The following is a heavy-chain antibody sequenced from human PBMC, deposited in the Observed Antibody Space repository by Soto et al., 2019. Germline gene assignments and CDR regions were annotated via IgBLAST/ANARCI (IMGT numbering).Heavy chain of an antibody. CDR1: GFTFSMYA. CDR3: ARDWSNYVGSYYGMDV. CDR2: ISYDGSNK. J-gene: IGHJ6*02. Sequence: QVQLVESGGGVVQPGRSLRLSCAASGFTFSMYAMHWVRQAPGKGLEWVAVISYDGSNKYYADSVKGRFTISRDNSKNTLYLQMNSLSVEDTAVYYCARDWSNYVGSYYGMDVWGQGTTVTVSS. V-gene: IGHV3-30-3*01. D-gene: IGHD4-4*01.